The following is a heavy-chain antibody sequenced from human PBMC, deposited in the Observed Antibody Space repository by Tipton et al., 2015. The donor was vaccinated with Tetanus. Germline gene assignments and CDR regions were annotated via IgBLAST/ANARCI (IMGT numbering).Heavy chain of an antibody. Sequence: SLRLSCATSGLSFSGYGLHWLRQAPGKGLEWVSGISVRGSHTYYADPVKGRFSISRDNSKNTVYLQMNSLGDEDTAVYYCAKDPASRGWFDPWGQGTLVSVSS. CDR1: GLSFSGYG. CDR2: ISVRGSHT. J-gene: IGHJ5*02. V-gene: IGHV3-23*01. CDR3: AKDPASRGWFDP.